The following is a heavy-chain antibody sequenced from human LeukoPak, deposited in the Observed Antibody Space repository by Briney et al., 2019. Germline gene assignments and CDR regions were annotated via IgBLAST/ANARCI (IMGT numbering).Heavy chain of an antibody. J-gene: IGHJ6*02. CDR3: ARGRTYYYDTSGYYPSIYYGMDV. D-gene: IGHD3-22*01. V-gene: IGHV4-34*01. CDR1: GGSFSGYY. Sequence: PSETLSLTCAVSGGSFSGYYWYWIRQPPGKGLEWIGEINHGESTNYNPSLKGRATLSVDTSKNQFSLKLTSVTAADTAVYYCARGRTYYYDTSGYYPSIYYGMDVWGQGTTVLVSS. CDR2: INHGEST.